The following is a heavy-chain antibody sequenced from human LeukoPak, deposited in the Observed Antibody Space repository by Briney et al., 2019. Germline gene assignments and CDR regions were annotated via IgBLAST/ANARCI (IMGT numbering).Heavy chain of an antibody. J-gene: IGHJ3*02. Sequence: ASVKVSCKASGYTFTGNFIHWVRQAPGQGLEWAGLINPKSGDTTYAQRFQGRLTLTRDTSIRTAFMELGSLGSDDTAVYYCARGGIEVPAFDIWGRGTMVTVSS. CDR1: GYTFTGNF. CDR3: ARGGIEVPAFDI. D-gene: IGHD1-26*01. V-gene: IGHV1-2*02. CDR2: INPKSGDT.